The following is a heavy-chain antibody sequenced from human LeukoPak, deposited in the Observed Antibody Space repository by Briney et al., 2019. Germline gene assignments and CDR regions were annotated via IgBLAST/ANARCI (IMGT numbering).Heavy chain of an antibody. V-gene: IGHV4-34*01. J-gene: IGHJ4*02. CDR2: ISHSGST. CDR3: ARGGLEYQLLSYFDY. D-gene: IGHD2-2*01. Sequence: SETLSLTCAVYGGSFSGYYWSWIRQPPGKGLEWIGEISHSGSTKYNPSLKRRGTISVDTSKNQFSLKLSSVTAADTAVYYCARGGLEYQLLSYFDYWGQGTLVTVSS. CDR1: GGSFSGYY.